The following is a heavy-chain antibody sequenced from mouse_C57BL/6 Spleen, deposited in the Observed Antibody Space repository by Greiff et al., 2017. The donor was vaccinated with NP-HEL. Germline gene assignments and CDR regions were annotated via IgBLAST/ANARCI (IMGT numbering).Heavy chain of an antibody. CDR2: INPNNGGT. D-gene: IGHD1-3*01. CDR1: GYTFTDYY. J-gene: IGHJ2*01. CDR3: ARKWDVFDY. Sequence: EVQLQQSGPELVKPGASVKISCKASGYTFTDYYMNWVKQSHGKSLEWIGDINPNNGGTSYNQKFKGKATLTVDKSSSTAYMELRSLTSEDSAVYYCARKWDVFDYWGQGTTLTVSS. V-gene: IGHV1-26*01.